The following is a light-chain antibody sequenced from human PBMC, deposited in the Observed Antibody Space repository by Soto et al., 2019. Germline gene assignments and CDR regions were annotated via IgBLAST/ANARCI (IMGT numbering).Light chain of an antibody. CDR1: QDITTL. Sequence: DIQMTQSPSSLSASIGDSVTITCQASQDITTLVNWYQQKPGKAPNLLIFDASTLERGAPSRFSGSGSGTHFSLTISSLQPEDIATYYCQQYDSVPRTFGQGTRLDIK. J-gene: IGKJ5*01. CDR3: QQYDSVPRT. CDR2: DAS. V-gene: IGKV1-33*01.